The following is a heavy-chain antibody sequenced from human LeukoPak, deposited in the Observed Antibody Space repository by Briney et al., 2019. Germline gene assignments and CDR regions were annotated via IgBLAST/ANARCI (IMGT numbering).Heavy chain of an antibody. CDR3: ARVKKGLGTSFDY. D-gene: IGHD2-2*01. V-gene: IGHV4-38-2*02. Sequence: SETLSLTCTVSGYSISSGYYWGWIRQSPGKGLEWIGSIYHGGSTYYNPSLKSRVTISVDTSKNQFSLKLSSVTAADTAVYYCARVKKGLGTSFDYWGQGTLVTVSS. J-gene: IGHJ4*02. CDR1: GYSISSGYY. CDR2: IYHGGST.